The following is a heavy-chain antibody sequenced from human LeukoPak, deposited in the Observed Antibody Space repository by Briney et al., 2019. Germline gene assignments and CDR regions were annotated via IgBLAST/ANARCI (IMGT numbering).Heavy chain of an antibody. V-gene: IGHV3-23*01. CDR1: GFTFSSYA. CDR3: AKDVRKQYYDFWSGYYDY. CDR2: ISGSGGST. D-gene: IGHD3-3*01. Sequence: GGSLRLSCAASGFTFSSYAMSWVRQAPGKGLEWVSAISGSGGSTYYADSVKGRFTISRDNSKNTLYPQMNSLRAEDTAVYYCAKDVRKQYYDFWSGYYDYWGQGTLVTVSS. J-gene: IGHJ4*02.